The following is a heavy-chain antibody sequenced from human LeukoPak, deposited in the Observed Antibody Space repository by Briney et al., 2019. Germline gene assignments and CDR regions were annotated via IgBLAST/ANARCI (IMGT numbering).Heavy chain of an antibody. CDR2: IGTAGDT. J-gene: IGHJ4*02. CDR3: ARDRPDYGAERFAY. D-gene: IGHD4-17*01. V-gene: IGHV3-13*01. Sequence: GGSLRLSCAASGFTFSNYDMHCVRQATGKGLEWVSGIGTAGDTYYPDSVKGRFTISRENAKNSLYLQMNSLRAEDTAVYHCARDRPDYGAERFAYWGQGTLVTVSS. CDR1: GFTFSNYD.